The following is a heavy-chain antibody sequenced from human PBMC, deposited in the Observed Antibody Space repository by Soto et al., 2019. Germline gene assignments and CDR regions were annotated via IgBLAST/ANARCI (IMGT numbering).Heavy chain of an antibody. CDR3: ASLRYCSGGSCRSRSAFDI. V-gene: IGHV5-51*01. CDR1: GYSFTSYW. CDR2: IYPGDSDT. J-gene: IGHJ3*02. D-gene: IGHD2-15*01. Sequence: GESLKISCKGSGYSFTSYWIGWVRQMPGKGLEWMGIIYPGDSDTRYSPSFQGQVTISADKSISTAYLQWSSLKASDTAMYYCASLRYCSGGSCRSRSAFDIWGQGTMVTVS.